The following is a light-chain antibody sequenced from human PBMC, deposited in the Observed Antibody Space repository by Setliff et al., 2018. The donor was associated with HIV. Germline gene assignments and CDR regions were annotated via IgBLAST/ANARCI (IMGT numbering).Light chain of an antibody. Sequence: QSVLTQPRSVSGSPGQSVTISCTGTTSDVGGYNFVSWYQQHPGKAPKLMIYEVSNRPSGISNRFSGSKSGNTASLTISGLQAEDEADYYCSPYTSRNTLVFGTGTKV. CDR3: SPYTSRNTLV. V-gene: IGLV2-11*01. CDR1: TSDVGGYNF. J-gene: IGLJ1*01. CDR2: EVS.